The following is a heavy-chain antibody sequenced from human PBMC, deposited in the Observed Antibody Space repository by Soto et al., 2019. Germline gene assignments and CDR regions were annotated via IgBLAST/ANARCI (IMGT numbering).Heavy chain of an antibody. CDR1: GFTFSSYG. J-gene: IGHJ4*02. V-gene: IGHV3-30*18. CDR2: ISYDGSNK. CDR3: AKNNWPYGDYFDLFDY. D-gene: IGHD4-17*01. Sequence: GGSLRLSCAASGFTFSSYGMHWVRQAPGKGLEWVAVISYDGSNKYYADSVKGRFTISRDNSKNTLYLQMNSLRAEDTAVYYCAKNNWPYGDYFDLFDYWGQGTLVTVSS.